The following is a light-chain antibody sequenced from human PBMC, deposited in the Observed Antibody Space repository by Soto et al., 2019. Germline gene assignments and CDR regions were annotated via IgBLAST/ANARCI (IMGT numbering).Light chain of an antibody. Sequence: EIVLTQSPATLSLSPGEKATISCRASQSVNNYLVWYQQKPGQAPRLLIYDTSNRATGIPDRFSGSGSGTDFTLTISSLEPEDFAVYYCQQRVNWPPITFGQGTRLEIK. CDR2: DTS. CDR3: QQRVNWPPIT. J-gene: IGKJ5*01. V-gene: IGKV3-11*01. CDR1: QSVNNY.